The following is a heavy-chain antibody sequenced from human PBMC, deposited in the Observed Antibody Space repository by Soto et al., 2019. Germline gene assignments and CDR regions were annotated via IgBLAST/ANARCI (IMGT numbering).Heavy chain of an antibody. D-gene: IGHD6-13*01. CDR2: ISYDGSNK. Sequence: QVQLVESGGGVVQPGRSLRLSCAASGFTFSSYAMHWVRQAPGKGLEWVAVISYDGSNKYYADSVKGRFTISKDNSKNTLHLQMNSLRAEDTAVYYCARDLGPPSYSSFDYWGQGTLVTVSS. CDR3: ARDLGPPSYSSFDY. V-gene: IGHV3-30-3*01. J-gene: IGHJ4*02. CDR1: GFTFSSYA.